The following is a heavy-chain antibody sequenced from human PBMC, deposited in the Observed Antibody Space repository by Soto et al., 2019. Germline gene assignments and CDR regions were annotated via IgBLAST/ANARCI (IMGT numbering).Heavy chain of an antibody. V-gene: IGHV1-2*04. CDR1: GYTFSGNY. D-gene: IGHD6-13*01. J-gene: IGHJ4*01. Sequence: ASVKVSCKASGYTFSGNYMHWVRQAPGQGLEWMGWINPNSGVTNYAQKFQGWVTMTRDTSISTAHMELSRLRSDDTAVYYCARDRSRVSVAADSRCLDYWG. CDR3: ARDRSRVSVAADSRCLDY. CDR2: INPNSGVT.